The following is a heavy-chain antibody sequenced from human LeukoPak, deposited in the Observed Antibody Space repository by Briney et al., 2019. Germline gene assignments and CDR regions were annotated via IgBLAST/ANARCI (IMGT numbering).Heavy chain of an antibody. CDR1: GYTFTSYG. D-gene: IGHD3-16*01. CDR3: ARVERVYDYVWGSTNAFDI. Sequence: ASVKVSCKASGYTFTSYGISWVRQAPGQGLEWMGWINPDSGGTNSAQKFQGRVTMTRDTSISTAYMELSRLRSDDTAVYYCARVERVYDYVWGSTNAFDIWGQGTMVTVSS. J-gene: IGHJ3*02. V-gene: IGHV1-2*02. CDR2: INPDSGGT.